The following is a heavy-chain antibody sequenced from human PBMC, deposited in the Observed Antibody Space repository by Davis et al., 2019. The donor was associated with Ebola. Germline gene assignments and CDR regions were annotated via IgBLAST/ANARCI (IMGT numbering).Heavy chain of an antibody. CDR1: GYTFTGYY. Sequence: ASVKVSCKASGYTFTGYYMHWVRQAPGQGLEWMGRINPHSGITNYAQKFQGSVTMTRNTSISTAYMELSRLRSDDTAVYYCARGADYGGAFDIWGQGTMVTVSS. D-gene: IGHD4-23*01. CDR3: ARGADYGGAFDI. J-gene: IGHJ3*02. CDR2: INPHSGIT. V-gene: IGHV1-2*06.